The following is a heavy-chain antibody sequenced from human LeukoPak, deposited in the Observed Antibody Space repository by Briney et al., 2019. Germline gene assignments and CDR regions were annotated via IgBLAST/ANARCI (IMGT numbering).Heavy chain of an antibody. Sequence: GGSLRLSCAASGFTFSSYSMNWVRQAPGKGLEWVSSISSSSSYIYYADSVKGRFTISRDNAKNSLYLQMNSLRAEDTAVYYCAREEWGYDFWSGYGPFDYWGQGTLVTVSS. CDR3: AREEWGYDFWSGYGPFDY. V-gene: IGHV3-21*01. CDR2: ISSSSSYI. D-gene: IGHD3-3*01. J-gene: IGHJ4*02. CDR1: GFTFSSYS.